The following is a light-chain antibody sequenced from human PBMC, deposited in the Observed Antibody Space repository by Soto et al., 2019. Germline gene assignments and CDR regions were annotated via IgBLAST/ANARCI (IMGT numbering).Light chain of an antibody. V-gene: IGKV4-1*01. CDR1: QSLLYSSNNKNY. CDR2: WAS. CDR3: QQYYSIPPT. J-gene: IGKJ4*01. Sequence: DIVMTQSPDSLAVSLGERATINCKSSQSLLYSSNNKNYLTWYQHKPGQPPKLLIYWASTRESGVPDRFSGSGSGTDFTLTISSLQAEDVAVYYCQQYYSIPPTVGGGTKVDIK.